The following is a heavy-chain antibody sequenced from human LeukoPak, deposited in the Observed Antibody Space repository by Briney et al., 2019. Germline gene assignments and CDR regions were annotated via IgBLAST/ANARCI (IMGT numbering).Heavy chain of an antibody. CDR3: ATVPAAHYGTDV. V-gene: IGHV1-24*01. CDR1: GYTLTELS. D-gene: IGHD2-2*01. CDR2: FDPEDGET. Sequence: ASVKVSCKVFGYTLTELSMHWVRQAPGKGLEWMGGFDPEDGETIYAQKFQGRVTMTEDTSTDTAYMELSSLRSEDTAVYYCATVPAAHYGTDVWGQGTTVTVSS. J-gene: IGHJ6*02.